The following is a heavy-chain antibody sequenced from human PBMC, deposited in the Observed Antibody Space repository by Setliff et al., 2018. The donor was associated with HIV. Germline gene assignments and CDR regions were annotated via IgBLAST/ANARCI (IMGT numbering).Heavy chain of an antibody. CDR2: ISRGGRTK. Sequence: KAGGSLRLSCAASGFTFSDYYMSWIRQAPGKGLEWISYISRGGRTKYYADSVKGRFTISRDNAKNSLYLQMNSLRAEDTTIYYYARVPVMATITYWYFDLWGRGTLVTVSS. CDR1: GFTFSDYY. J-gene: IGHJ2*01. CDR3: ARVPVMATITYWYFDL. V-gene: IGHV3-11*04. D-gene: IGHD5-12*01.